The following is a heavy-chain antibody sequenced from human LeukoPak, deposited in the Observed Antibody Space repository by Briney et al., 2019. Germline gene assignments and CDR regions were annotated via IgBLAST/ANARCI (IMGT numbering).Heavy chain of an antibody. CDR2: MSPNNGHT. CDR3: ARNPYGTGHFDP. J-gene: IGHJ5*02. CDR1: GYTFTTYD. V-gene: IGHV1-8*01. Sequence: ASVKVSCRASGYTFTTYDINWVRQATGRGLEWLGWMSPNNGHTGYAQKFQGRVTLTRDTSINTAYMELSSLTSVDTAVYYCARNPYGTGHFDPWGQGSLVTVSS. D-gene: IGHD2-8*02.